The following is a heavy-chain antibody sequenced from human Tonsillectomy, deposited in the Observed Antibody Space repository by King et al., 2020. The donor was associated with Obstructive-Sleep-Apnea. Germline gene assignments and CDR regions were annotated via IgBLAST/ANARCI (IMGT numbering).Heavy chain of an antibody. D-gene: IGHD5-18*01. CDR3: ARQGKGTVMVTPYFDY. J-gene: IGHJ4*02. CDR1: GYSFSNYW. V-gene: IGHV5-51*01. CDR2: IYPGDSDT. Sequence: QLVQSGAEVKKPGESLKISCKSSGYSFSNYWIGWVRQIPGKGLEWMGIIYPGDSDTRYSPSFQGQVTISADKSISTAHLQGSSLKAPDTAMYYCARQGKGTVMVTPYFDYWGQGTLVTVSS.